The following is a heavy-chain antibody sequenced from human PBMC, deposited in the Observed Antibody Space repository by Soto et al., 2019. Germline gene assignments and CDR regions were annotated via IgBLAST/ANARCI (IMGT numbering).Heavy chain of an antibody. Sequence: EVQLVQSGAEVKKPGESLRISCKGSGYSLTSYWISWVRQMPGKGLEWMGRIGPSDSYTNYSPSFQGHVSISADKSISTAYLQWSSLKASDTAMYYCARHQPSAGTANDYWGQGTLVTVSS. J-gene: IGHJ4*02. D-gene: IGHD6-19*01. CDR2: IGPSDSYT. CDR3: ARHQPSAGTANDY. CDR1: GYSLTSYW. V-gene: IGHV5-10-1*03.